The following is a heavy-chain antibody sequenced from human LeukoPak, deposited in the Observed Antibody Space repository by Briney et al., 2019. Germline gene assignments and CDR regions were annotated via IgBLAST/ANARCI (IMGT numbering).Heavy chain of an antibody. D-gene: IGHD6-19*01. CDR1: GYTFTSYG. CDR3: ARDLRIAVAGTIYYYYGMDV. J-gene: IGHJ6*02. V-gene: IGHV1-18*01. CDR2: ISAYNGNT. Sequence: ASVKVSCKASGYTFTSYGISWVRQAPGQGLEWMGWISAYNGNTNYAQKLQGRVTMTTDTSTSTAYMELRSLRSDDTAVYYCARDLRIAVAGTIYYYYGMDVWGQGTTVTVSS.